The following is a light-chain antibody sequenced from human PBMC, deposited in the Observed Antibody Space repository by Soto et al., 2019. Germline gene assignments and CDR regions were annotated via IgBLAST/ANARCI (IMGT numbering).Light chain of an antibody. CDR2: KAS. V-gene: IGKV1-5*03. Sequence: DIQMTQSPSTLPASVGDRVTITCRASQSISSWLAWYQQKPGKAPNLLIYKASTLEIGVPSRFSGSGSGTEFTLTINSLQPDDFAAYYCQQYYSSLFTFGQGTKLEI. CDR1: QSISSW. J-gene: IGKJ2*01. CDR3: QQYYSSLFT.